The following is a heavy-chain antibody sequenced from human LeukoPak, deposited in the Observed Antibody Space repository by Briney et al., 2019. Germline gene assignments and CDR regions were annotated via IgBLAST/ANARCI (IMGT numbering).Heavy chain of an antibody. CDR2: IYYSGST. D-gene: IGHD3-10*01. J-gene: IGHJ2*01. CDR1: GGSISSYY. Sequence: SETLSLTCTVSGGSISSYYWSWIRQPPGKGLEWIGYIYYSGSTNYNPSLKSRVTISVDTSKNQFSLKLSSVTAADTAVYYCAGEGSGINTGYVDLCVRGSLLNVSS. CDR3: AGEGSGINTGYVDL. V-gene: IGHV4-59*01.